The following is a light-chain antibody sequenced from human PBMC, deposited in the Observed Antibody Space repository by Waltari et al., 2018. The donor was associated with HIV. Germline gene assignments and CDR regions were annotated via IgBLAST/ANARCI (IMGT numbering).Light chain of an antibody. CDR1: SSDVGNYNL. J-gene: IGLJ3*02. CDR3: SSYAGGTTWV. CDR2: EVS. V-gene: IGLV2-23*02. Sequence: QSALTQPASVSGSPGQSIAISCTGTSSDVGNYNLVSWYQHHPGKAPRLVIYEVSKRPSGIANRFSGSKSGNTASLILSGLQAEDEADYYCSSYAGGTTWVFGGGTKLTVL.